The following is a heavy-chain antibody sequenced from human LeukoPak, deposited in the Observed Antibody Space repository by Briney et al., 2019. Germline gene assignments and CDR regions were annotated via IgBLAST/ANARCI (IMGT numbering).Heavy chain of an antibody. D-gene: IGHD3-22*01. CDR1: GFTFSSSW. CDR3: ARDGGGYYFDY. CDR2: ITRDGSST. V-gene: IGHV3-74*01. J-gene: IGHJ4*02. Sequence: PGGSLRLSCAASGFTFSSSWMHWVRQAPGKGLVWVSRITRDGSSTTYADSVKGRFTTSRDNAKNTLYLQMDSLRDDDTAVYYCARDGGGYYFDYWGQGTLVTVSS.